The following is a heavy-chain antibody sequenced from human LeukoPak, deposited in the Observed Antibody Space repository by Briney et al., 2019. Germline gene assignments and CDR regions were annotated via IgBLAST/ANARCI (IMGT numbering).Heavy chain of an antibody. V-gene: IGHV4-34*01. D-gene: IGHD1-14*01. J-gene: IGHJ5*02. Sequence: SETLSLTCAVYGGSFSGYYWSWIRQPPGKGLEWIGEINHSGSTNYNPSLKSRVTISVDTSKNQFSLKLSSVTAADTAVYYCARKREEVYWFDPWGQGTLVTVSS. CDR3: ARKREEVYWFDP. CDR1: GGSFSGYY. CDR2: INHSGST.